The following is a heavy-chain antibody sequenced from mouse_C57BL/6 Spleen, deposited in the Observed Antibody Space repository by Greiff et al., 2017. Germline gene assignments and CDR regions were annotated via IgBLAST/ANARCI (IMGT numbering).Heavy chain of an antibody. J-gene: IGHJ2*01. V-gene: IGHV1-55*01. D-gene: IGHD1-1*01. CDR2: IYPGSGST. CDR1: GYTFTSYW. CDR3: AREDYYGSSPCFDY. Sequence: VQLQQPGAELVKPGASVKMSCKASGYTFTSYWITWVKQRPGQGLEWIGDIYPGSGSTNYNEKFKSKATLTVDTSSSTAYMQLSSLTSEDSAVYYCAREDYYGSSPCFDYWGQGTTLTVSS.